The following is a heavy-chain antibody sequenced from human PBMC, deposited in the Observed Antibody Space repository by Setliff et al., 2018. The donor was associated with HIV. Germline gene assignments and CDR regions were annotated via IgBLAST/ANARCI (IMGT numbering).Heavy chain of an antibody. CDR2: FYSGGRT. CDR1: GFTVSSNY. V-gene: IGHV3-53*01. J-gene: IGHJ6*02. D-gene: IGHD3-16*01. Sequence: SGGSLSLSCAASGFTVSSNYMSWVRQAPGKGLEWVSVFYSGGRTYYANSVKGRFTISRDNSKNAVYLQMNSLRAEDTAVYYCARDGSRGGLPFYGMDVWGQGTTVTVSS. CDR3: ARDGSRGGLPFYGMDV.